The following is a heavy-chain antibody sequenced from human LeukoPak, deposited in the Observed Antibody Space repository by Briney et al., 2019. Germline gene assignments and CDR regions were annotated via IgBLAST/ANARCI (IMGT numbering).Heavy chain of an antibody. V-gene: IGHV3-30*03. D-gene: IGHD4-17*01. Sequence: PGRSLRLSCAASGFTFCDYGMHWVRQAPGKGLEWVAVISYDGSNKYYADSVKGRFTISRDNSKNTLYLQMNSLRAEDTAVYYCARGYGEFDYWGQGTLVTVSS. CDR3: ARGYGEFDY. CDR1: GFTFCDYG. CDR2: ISYDGSNK. J-gene: IGHJ4*02.